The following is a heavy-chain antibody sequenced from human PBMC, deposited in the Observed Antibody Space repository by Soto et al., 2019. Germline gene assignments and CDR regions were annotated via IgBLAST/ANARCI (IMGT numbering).Heavy chain of an antibody. V-gene: IGHV3-74*01. Sequence: EVQLVESGGGSVQPGGSLRLSCAASGFTFSSYWMHWVRQAPGKGLVWVPRINSDGSTTSYADSVKGRFTISRDNAKNTLYLQMNSLRAEDTAVYYCARVVVGAYHFDYWGQGALVTVSS. CDR3: ARVVVGAYHFDY. D-gene: IGHD2-15*01. CDR1: GFTFSSYW. J-gene: IGHJ4*02. CDR2: INSDGSTT.